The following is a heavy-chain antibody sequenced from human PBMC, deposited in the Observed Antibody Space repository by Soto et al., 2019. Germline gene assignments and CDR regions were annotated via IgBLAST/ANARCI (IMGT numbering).Heavy chain of an antibody. Sequence: QLQLQESGPGLVKPSETLSLTCTVSGGSISSSAYYWGWIRQPPGKGLEWIGSIYYSGSTHYNPSLKSRVTFSVDTSKNQFSLKLTSVTDADTAVYYCARHSSGSWVYYYYMDVWGKGTTVTVSS. J-gene: IGHJ6*03. CDR2: IYYSGST. CDR3: ARHSSGSWVYYYYMDV. V-gene: IGHV4-39*01. D-gene: IGHD3-10*01. CDR1: GGSISSSAYY.